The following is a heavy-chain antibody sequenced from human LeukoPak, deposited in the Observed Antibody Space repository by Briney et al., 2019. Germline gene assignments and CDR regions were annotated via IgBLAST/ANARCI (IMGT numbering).Heavy chain of an antibody. CDR2: FLSDGGRT. CDR3: AKHDSSTSRRRRTTIGAFDI. D-gene: IGHD2-2*01. Sequence: PGGSLRLSCAASGFTFSSYWMHWVRHGPGKGLVWVSRFLSDGGRTTYADSVKGRFTISGDNAKNTLYLQMNSLRAEDTAVYYCAKHDSSTSRRRRTTIGAFDIWGQGTMVTVSS. J-gene: IGHJ3*02. V-gene: IGHV3-74*01. CDR1: GFTFSSYW.